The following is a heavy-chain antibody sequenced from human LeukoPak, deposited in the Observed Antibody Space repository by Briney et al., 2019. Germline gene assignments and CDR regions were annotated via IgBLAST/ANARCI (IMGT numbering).Heavy chain of an antibody. J-gene: IGHJ6*02. D-gene: IGHD2-2*03. CDR1: GDSISSCNYY. CDR2: IYYSGTT. Sequence: NSSETETLPCTVSGDSISSCNYYWGWIRQPPGKGLEWIGSIYYSGTTYYNPSIKSRDTISVDTSKSQFSLKLGSVTAGDTAVYYCARHKGGYCSSTILIYRGMDAWGQGTPVSVSS. CDR3: ARHKGGYCSSTILIYRGMDA. V-gene: IGHV4-39*01.